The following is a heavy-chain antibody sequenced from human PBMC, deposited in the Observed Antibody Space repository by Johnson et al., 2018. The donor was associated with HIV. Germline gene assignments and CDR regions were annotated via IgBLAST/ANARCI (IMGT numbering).Heavy chain of an antibody. Sequence: QVQLVESGGGVVQPGRSLSLSCAASGFTFSSYAMNWVRQAPGKGLEWVAVISYDGRNKDYADSVKGRCTISRDNSKNTLFLQMNSLRPEDTAVYYCARGRYAFDIWGQGTMVTVSS. CDR3: ARGRYAFDI. J-gene: IGHJ3*02. CDR2: ISYDGRNK. V-gene: IGHV3-30*04. CDR1: GFTFSSYA.